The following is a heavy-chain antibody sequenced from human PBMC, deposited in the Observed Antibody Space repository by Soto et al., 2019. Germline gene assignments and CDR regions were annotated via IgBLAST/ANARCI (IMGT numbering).Heavy chain of an antibody. J-gene: IGHJ5*02. V-gene: IGHV1-46*01. CDR1: GYTFSSYY. D-gene: IGHD3-10*01. CDR3: ARDMSRGIIISGWFDS. Sequence: ASVEVSCKASGYTFSSYYIHWVRQAPGQGLEWMGIINPSGGSTGYVQKFQGRVTMTRDTSTSTVYMELSSLRSEDTAVYYCARDMSRGIIISGWFDSWGQGTLVTVYS. CDR2: INPSGGST.